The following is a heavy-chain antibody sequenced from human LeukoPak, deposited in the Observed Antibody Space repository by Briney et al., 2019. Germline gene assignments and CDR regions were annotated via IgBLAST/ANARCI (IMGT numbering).Heavy chain of an antibody. V-gene: IGHV6-1*01. J-gene: IGHJ4*02. Sequence: SQTLSLTWAIAGGSVSSNSAAWNWIRQSRSRGLEWLVRTYYRYKWYNDYAVSVKSPITINPATSKHQFSLQMNSVPPEDTAVYYCARGYRGYFDYWGQGTLVTVSS. CDR1: GGSVSSNSAA. CDR3: ARGYRGYFDY. D-gene: IGHD1-14*01. CDR2: TYYRYKWYN.